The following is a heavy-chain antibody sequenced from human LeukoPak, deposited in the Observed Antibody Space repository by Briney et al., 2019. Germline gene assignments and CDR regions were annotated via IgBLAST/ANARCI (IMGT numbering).Heavy chain of an antibody. J-gene: IGHJ3*02. Sequence: ASVKVSCKASGYTFTSYAMNWVRQAPGQGLEWMGWINTNTGNPTYAQGFTGRFVFSLDTSVSTAYLQISSLKAEDTAVYYCARASDIVATFAFDIWGQGTMVTVSS. CDR3: ARASDIVATFAFDI. D-gene: IGHD5-12*01. CDR2: INTNTGNP. CDR1: GYTFTSYA. V-gene: IGHV7-4-1*02.